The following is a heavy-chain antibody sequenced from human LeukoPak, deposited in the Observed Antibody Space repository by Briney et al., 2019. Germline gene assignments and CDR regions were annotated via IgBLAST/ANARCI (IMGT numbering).Heavy chain of an antibody. D-gene: IGHD3-10*01. CDR2: IYPGGGST. J-gene: IGHJ5*02. CDR1: GYTFTSYY. V-gene: IGHV1-46*01. CDR3: ARDRITMVRGVIISWFDP. Sequence: ASVKVSCKASGYTFTSYYIHWVRQAPGQGLEWMGIIYPGGGSTSYAQKFQGRVTMTRDMSTSTVYMELSSLRSEDTAVYYCARDRITMVRGVIISWFDPWGQGTLVTVSS.